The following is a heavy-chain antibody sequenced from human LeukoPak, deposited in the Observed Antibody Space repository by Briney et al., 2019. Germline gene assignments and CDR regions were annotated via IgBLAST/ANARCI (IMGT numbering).Heavy chain of an antibody. Sequence: PGGSLRLSCAASGFTLSAYAMRWVRQAPGKGLEWVSAISGRGATAYYADSVRGRFTISRDNSKSTLFLQMDSLGADDTAVYYCAKSSPFGTTWYGAIDVWGHGTTVTVSS. CDR1: GFTLSAYA. D-gene: IGHD6-13*01. CDR2: ISGRGATA. CDR3: AKSSPFGTTWYGAIDV. V-gene: IGHV3-23*01. J-gene: IGHJ6*02.